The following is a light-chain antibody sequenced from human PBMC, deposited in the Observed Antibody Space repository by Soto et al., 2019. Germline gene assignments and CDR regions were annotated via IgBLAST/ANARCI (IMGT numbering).Light chain of an antibody. V-gene: IGKV1-39*01. Sequence: DIQMTQSPSSLSASVGDSVTITCRASQRIGPYVNWYQQKPGKPPKLLISAATNLADGVPSRFGGSGSGTDFTLSVSSLQPEDFATSCYQQSYSRPVWTFGQGNKVEIK. CDR2: AAT. CDR3: QQSYSRPVWT. CDR1: QRIGPY. J-gene: IGKJ1*01.